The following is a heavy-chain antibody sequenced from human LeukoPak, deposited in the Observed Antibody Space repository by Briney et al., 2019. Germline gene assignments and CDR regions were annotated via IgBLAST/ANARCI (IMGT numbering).Heavy chain of an antibody. J-gene: IGHJ4*02. CDR1: GFTVSSNY. CDR2: ISSSSSTI. V-gene: IGHV3-48*01. CDR3: AREPYDSSGYYPY. D-gene: IGHD3-22*01. Sequence: GGSLRLSCAASGFTVSSNYMNWVRQAPGKGLEWVSYISSSSSTIYYADSVKGRFTISRDNAKNSLYLQMNSLRAEDTAVYYCAREPYDSSGYYPYWGQGTLVTVSS.